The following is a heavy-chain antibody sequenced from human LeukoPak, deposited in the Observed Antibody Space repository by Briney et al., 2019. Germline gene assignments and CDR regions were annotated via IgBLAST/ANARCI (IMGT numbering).Heavy chain of an antibody. D-gene: IGHD4-17*01. CDR3: ARDSPPTTVTTPPDY. V-gene: IGHV1-46*01. J-gene: IGHJ4*02. CDR2: INPSGGST. CDR1: GYTFTGYY. Sequence: ASVKVSCKASGYTFTGYYMHWVRQAPGQGLEWMGIINPSGGSTSYAQKFRGRVTMTRDTSTSTVYMELSSLRSEDTAVYYCARDSPPTTVTTPPDYWGQGTLVTVSS.